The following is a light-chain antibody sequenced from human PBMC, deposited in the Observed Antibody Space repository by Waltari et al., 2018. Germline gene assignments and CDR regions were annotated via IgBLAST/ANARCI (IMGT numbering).Light chain of an antibody. Sequence: EIVLTQSPATLSLSPGERATLSCRASQSVSRYLAWYQQKPGQAPRLLVYDASDRATGIPARFSGSGSGTEFTRTISSLEAEDSAVYYCQQRSIWPPLTFGGGTKVEIK. CDR3: QQRSIWPPLT. CDR2: DAS. V-gene: IGKV3-11*01. J-gene: IGKJ4*01. CDR1: QSVSRY.